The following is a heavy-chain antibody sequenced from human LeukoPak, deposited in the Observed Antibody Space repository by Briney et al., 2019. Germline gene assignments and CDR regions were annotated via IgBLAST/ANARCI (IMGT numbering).Heavy chain of an antibody. CDR3: AREVRGVIRGVDY. CDR2: IWYDGSNT. CDR1: GFTFSSYG. J-gene: IGHJ4*02. Sequence: GGSLRLSCAASGFTFSSYGMHWVRQAPGKELEWVAVIWYDGSNTFYADSVKGRFTISRDNSKNTLYLQMNSLRAEDTAVYYCAREVRGVIRGVDYWGQGTLVIVSS. D-gene: IGHD3-10*01. V-gene: IGHV3-33*01.